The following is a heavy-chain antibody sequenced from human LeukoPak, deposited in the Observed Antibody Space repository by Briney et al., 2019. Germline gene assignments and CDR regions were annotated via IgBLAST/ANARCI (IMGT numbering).Heavy chain of an antibody. J-gene: IGHJ6*02. V-gene: IGHV1-2*02. CDR2: INPNSGGT. CDR1: GYTFTGYY. CDR3: ASYYYDSSGYYFPPNYYYGMDV. Sequence: ASVKVSCKASGYTFTGYYMHWVRQAPGQGLEWMGWINPNSGGTNYAQKFQGRATMTRDTSISTAYMELSRLRSDDTAVYYCASYYYDSSGYYFPPNYYYGMDVWGQGTTVTVSS. D-gene: IGHD3-22*01.